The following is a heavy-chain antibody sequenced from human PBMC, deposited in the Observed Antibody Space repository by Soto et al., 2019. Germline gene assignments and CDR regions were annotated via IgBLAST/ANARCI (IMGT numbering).Heavy chain of an antibody. CDR3: ARESEDLTSKFDY. CDR2: ISSTTNYI. J-gene: IGHJ4*02. V-gene: IGHV3-21*06. CDR1: GFTFTRYS. Sequence: GGSLRLSCAASGFTFTRYSMNWVRQAPGKGLEWVSSISSTTNYIYYGDSMKGRFTISRDNAKNSLYLEMNSLRAEDTAVYYCARESEDLTSKFDYWGQGTLVTVSS.